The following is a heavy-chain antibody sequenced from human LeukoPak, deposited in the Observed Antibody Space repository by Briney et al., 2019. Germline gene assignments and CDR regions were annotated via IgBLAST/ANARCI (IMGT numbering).Heavy chain of an antibody. CDR3: AKISTSTNCCLEGSQH. D-gene: IGHD2-2*01. J-gene: IGHJ1*01. CDR2: ISYDGNNK. Sequence: PGGSLRLSCAASGFTSSAMHWVRQAPGKGLEWVAVISYDGNNKYYADSVKGRFTVSRDNSNNTLYLQMNSLRPEDTAVYYRAKISTSTNCCLEGSQHWGQGTLVTVSS. CDR1: GFTSSA. V-gene: IGHV3-30-3*02.